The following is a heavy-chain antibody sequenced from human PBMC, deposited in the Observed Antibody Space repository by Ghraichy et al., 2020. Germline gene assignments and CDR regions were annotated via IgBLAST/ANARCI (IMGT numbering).Heavy chain of an antibody. CDR3: AGSRSSNSVFFI. J-gene: IGHJ4*02. CDR2: INTDGSAT. V-gene: IGHV3-74*01. D-gene: IGHD4-23*01. Sequence: GGSLRLSCAASGFTFSTYWMHWVRQVPGKGLVWVSQINTDGSATSHADSVKGRFTISRDNAKNTLYLQMDSLRAEDTAVYYCAGSRSSNSVFFIWGQGTLVTVSS. CDR1: GFTFSTYW.